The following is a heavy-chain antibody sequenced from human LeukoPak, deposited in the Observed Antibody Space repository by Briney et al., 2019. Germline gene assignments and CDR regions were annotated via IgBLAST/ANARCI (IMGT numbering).Heavy chain of an antibody. CDR1: GGSISSYY. Sequence: SETLSLTCTVSGGSISSYYWSWIRQPPGKGLEWIGYIYYSGSTNYNPSLKSRVTISVDTSKNQFSLKLSSVTAADMAVYYCARDTSSSRLGYYMDVWGKGTTVTVSS. CDR3: ARDTSSSRLGYYMDV. J-gene: IGHJ6*03. D-gene: IGHD6-6*01. V-gene: IGHV4-59*01. CDR2: IYYSGST.